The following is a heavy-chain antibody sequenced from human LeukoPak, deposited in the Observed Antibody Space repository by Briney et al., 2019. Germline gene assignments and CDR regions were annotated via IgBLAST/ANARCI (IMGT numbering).Heavy chain of an antibody. CDR2: MNPNSGNT. V-gene: IGHV1-8*03. CDR3: ARATPSDAFDI. CDR1: GYTFTSYD. J-gene: IGHJ3*02. Sequence: GASVKVSCKASGYTFTSYDINWVRQATGQGLEWMRWMNPNSGNTGYAQKFQGRVTITRNTSISTAYMELSSLRSEDTAVYYCARATPSDAFDIWGQGTMVTVSS.